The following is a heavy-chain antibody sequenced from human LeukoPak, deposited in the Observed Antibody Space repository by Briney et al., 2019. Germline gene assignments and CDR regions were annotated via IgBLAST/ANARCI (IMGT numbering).Heavy chain of an antibody. J-gene: IGHJ4*02. CDR1: GFTFTNYA. CDR3: EAYYFDYSYYFDY. V-gene: IGHV3-23*01. Sequence: GGSLRLSCAASGFTFTNYAMSWVRQAPGKGLEWVSTINNGDHRTYYADSVKGRFTISGDNSKTTLYLQMNSLRAEDTAIYYCEAYYFDYSYYFDYWGQGALVTVSS. CDR2: INNGDHRT. D-gene: IGHD3-22*01.